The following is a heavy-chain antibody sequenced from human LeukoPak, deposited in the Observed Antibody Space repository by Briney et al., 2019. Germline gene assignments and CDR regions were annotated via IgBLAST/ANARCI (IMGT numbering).Heavy chain of an antibody. CDR1: GFTFSSYG. CDR3: AKDLIVVVPAAIRIFEEYYYYYMDV. J-gene: IGHJ6*03. CDR2: IRYDGSNK. Sequence: GGSLRLSCAASGFTFSSYGMHWVRQAPGKGLEWVAFIRYDGSNKYYADSVKGRFTISRDNSKNTLYLQMNSLRAEDTAVYYCAKDLIVVVPAAIRIFEEYYYYYMDVWGKGTTVTVFS. D-gene: IGHD2-2*01. V-gene: IGHV3-30*02.